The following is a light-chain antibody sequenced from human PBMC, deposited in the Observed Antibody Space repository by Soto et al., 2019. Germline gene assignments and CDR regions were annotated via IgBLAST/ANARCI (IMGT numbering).Light chain of an antibody. CDR3: QQYNNWPRT. J-gene: IGKJ1*01. V-gene: IGKV3-20*01. Sequence: EVVLPLYTGTLSLSPGTRCTLSCRASQSVGSSYLAWYQQKPGQAPRVLIYGTSSRATGIPDRFSGSGSGTEFTLTISSLQSEDFAVYYCQQYNNWPRTFGQGTKVDI. CDR1: QSVGSSY. CDR2: GTS.